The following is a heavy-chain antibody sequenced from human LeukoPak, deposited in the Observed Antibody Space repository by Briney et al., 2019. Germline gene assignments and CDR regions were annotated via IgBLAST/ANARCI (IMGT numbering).Heavy chain of an antibody. CDR2: IYYSGST. Sequence: SETLSLTCTVSGGSISSSSYYWGWIRQPPGKGLEWIGSIYYSGSTYYNPSLKSRVTISVDTSKNQFSLKLSSVTAADTAVYYCARDYGLGSYYPPRNWFDPWGQGTLVTVSS. D-gene: IGHD3-10*01. CDR1: GGSISSSSYY. V-gene: IGHV4-39*07. CDR3: ARDYGLGSYYPPRNWFDP. J-gene: IGHJ5*02.